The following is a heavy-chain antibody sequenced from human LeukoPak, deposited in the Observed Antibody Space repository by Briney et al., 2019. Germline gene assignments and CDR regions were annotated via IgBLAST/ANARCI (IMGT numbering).Heavy chain of an antibody. V-gene: IGHV3-38-3*01. J-gene: IGHJ4*02. Sequence: GGSLRLSCAASGFTVSSNEMSWVRQAPGKGLEWVSSISGGSTYYADSRKGRFTISRDNSKNTLYLQMNSLRAEDTAVYYCAKDTPQYCSGGSCYQDYWGQGTLVTVSS. D-gene: IGHD2-15*01. CDR3: AKDTPQYCSGGSCYQDY. CDR1: GFTVSSNE. CDR2: ISGGST.